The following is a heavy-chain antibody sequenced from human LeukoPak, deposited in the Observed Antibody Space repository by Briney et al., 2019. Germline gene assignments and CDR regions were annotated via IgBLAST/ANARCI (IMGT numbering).Heavy chain of an antibody. CDR1: GYTFTSYG. Sequence: ASVKVSCKASGYTFTSYGISWVRQAPGQGLEWMGWISAYNGNTNFAQKLQGRVTMTTDTSTSTAYMELRSLRSDDTAVYYCARVQRGGYSGYDKLFDYWGQGTLVTVSS. D-gene: IGHD5-12*01. J-gene: IGHJ4*02. CDR3: ARVQRGGYSGYDKLFDY. CDR2: ISAYNGNT. V-gene: IGHV1-18*01.